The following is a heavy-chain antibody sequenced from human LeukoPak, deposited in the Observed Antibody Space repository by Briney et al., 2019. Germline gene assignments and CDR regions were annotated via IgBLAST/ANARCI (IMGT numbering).Heavy chain of an antibody. CDR1: GYTFTSYG. CDR3: ARSVRIPLSIVGANTNPPFDY. CDR2: ISAYSGNT. J-gene: IGHJ4*02. D-gene: IGHD1-26*01. V-gene: IGHV1-18*01. Sequence: ASVKVSCKASGYTFTSYGISWVRQAPGQGLEWMGWISAYSGNTNYAQKLQGRVTMTTDTSTSTAYMELRSLRSDDTAVYYCARSVRIPLSIVGANTNPPFDYWGQGTLVTVSS.